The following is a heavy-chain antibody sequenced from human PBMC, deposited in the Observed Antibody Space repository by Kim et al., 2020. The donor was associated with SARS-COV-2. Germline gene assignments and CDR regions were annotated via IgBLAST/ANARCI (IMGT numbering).Heavy chain of an antibody. J-gene: IGHJ4*02. D-gene: IGHD2-8*01. V-gene: IGHV3-23*01. CDR3: AKICYCNLCDY. Sequence: GTYYTDSVKGRFTISRDNSENTLYLQMNSLRAEDTAIYYCAKICYCNLCDYWGQGSLVTVSS. CDR2: GT.